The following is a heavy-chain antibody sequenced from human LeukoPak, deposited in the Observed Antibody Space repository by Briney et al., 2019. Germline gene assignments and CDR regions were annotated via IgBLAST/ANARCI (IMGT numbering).Heavy chain of an antibody. J-gene: IGHJ4*02. CDR3: ARGPPGDDSSGYYWDY. Sequence: SVKVSCKASGGTFSSYAISWVRQAPGQGLEWMGGIIPIFGTANYAQKFQGRVTITADESTSTAYMELSNLRSEDTAVYYCARGPPGDDSSGYYWDYWGQGTLVTVSS. V-gene: IGHV1-69*13. D-gene: IGHD3-22*01. CDR2: IIPIFGTA. CDR1: GGTFSSYA.